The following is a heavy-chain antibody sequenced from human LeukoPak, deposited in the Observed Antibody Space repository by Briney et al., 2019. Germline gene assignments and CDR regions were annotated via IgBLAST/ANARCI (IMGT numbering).Heavy chain of an antibody. Sequence: GGSLRLSCAVSGFSVTNNYMSWVRQAPGKGLEWVSVFYVGGATYYADSVKGRFTISRDNAKNSLYLQMNSLRAEDTAVYYCARDAFDIWGQGTMVTVSS. CDR3: ARDAFDI. CDR1: GFSVTNNY. J-gene: IGHJ3*02. CDR2: FYVGGAT. V-gene: IGHV3-53*01.